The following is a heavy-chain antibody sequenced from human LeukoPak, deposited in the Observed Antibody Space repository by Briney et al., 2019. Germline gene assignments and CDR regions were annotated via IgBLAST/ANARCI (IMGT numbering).Heavy chain of an antibody. D-gene: IGHD4-17*01. V-gene: IGHV4-4*02. CDR2: IYHTGST. Sequence: SETLSLTCTVSDDSISSTNWWHWVRQPPGKGLEWIGEIYHTGSTNNNPSLTSRVTISVDKSKNQFSLKLSSVTAADTAVYYCARGLVTTGRSSFDNWGQGTLVTVSS. CDR1: DDSISSTNW. J-gene: IGHJ4*02. CDR3: ARGLVTTGRSSFDN.